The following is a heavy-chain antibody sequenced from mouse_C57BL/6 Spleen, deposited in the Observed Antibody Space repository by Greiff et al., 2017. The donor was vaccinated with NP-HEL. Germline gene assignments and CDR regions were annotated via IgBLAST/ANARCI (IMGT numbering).Heavy chain of an antibody. V-gene: IGHV5-4*01. CDR2: ISDGGSYT. J-gene: IGHJ4*01. Sequence: DVQLVESGGGLVKPGGSLKLSCAASGFTFSSYAMSWVRQTPEKRLEWVATISDGGSYTYYPDNVKGRFTISRDNAKNNLYLQMSHLKSEDTAMYYCARDLYDYYAMDYWGQGTSVTVSS. CDR1: GFTFSSYA. D-gene: IGHD2-3*01. CDR3: ARDLYDYYAMDY.